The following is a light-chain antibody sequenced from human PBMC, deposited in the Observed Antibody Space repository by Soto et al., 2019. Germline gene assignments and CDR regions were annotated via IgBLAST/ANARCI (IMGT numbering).Light chain of an antibody. CDR1: SSDVGGHNF. Sequence: QSALTQPASVSGSPGQSITISCTGTSSDVGGHNFVSWYQQHPGRAPKLMIYDVRNRPSGVSNRFSGSKSANTASLTISGLQAEDEADYYCSSYSSSGTLVFGGGTKVT. CDR3: SSYSSSGTLV. V-gene: IGLV2-14*01. CDR2: DVR. J-gene: IGLJ2*01.